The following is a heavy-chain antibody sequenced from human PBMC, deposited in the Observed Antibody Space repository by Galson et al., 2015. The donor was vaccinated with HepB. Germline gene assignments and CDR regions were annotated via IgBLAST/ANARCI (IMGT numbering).Heavy chain of an antibody. V-gene: IGHV3-15*01. CDR1: EFTFSYGW. CDR3: STERAAYGDYDYYFDF. CDR2: IKSKSDGGTT. D-gene: IGHD4-17*01. Sequence: SLRLSCAASEFTFSYGWMSWVRQAPGKGLEWVGRIKSKSDGGTTDYAAPVKGRFTISRDDSKNTLYLQMNSLKTEDTAMYYCSTERAAYGDYDYYFDFWGQGTLVTVSS. J-gene: IGHJ4*02.